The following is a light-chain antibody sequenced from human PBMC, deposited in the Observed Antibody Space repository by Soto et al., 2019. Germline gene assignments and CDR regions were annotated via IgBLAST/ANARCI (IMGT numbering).Light chain of an antibody. V-gene: IGKV3-15*01. Sequence: EIVMTQSPATLSVSPGERATLSCRSSQTIRNNLAWYQQKPGQAPRLLIYVASTRATDIPARFSGSVSGTDFTLTISSLQSEDFAFYYCQQDNSWPLTFGGGTNVDIK. CDR2: VAS. CDR3: QQDNSWPLT. CDR1: QTIRNN. J-gene: IGKJ4*01.